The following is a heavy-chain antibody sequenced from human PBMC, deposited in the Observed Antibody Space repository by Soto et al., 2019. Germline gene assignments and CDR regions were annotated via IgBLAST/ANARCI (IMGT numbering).Heavy chain of an antibody. CDR1: GFSLSNARMG. J-gene: IGHJ4*02. CDR3: ARIGRATLVDPPMVDY. CDR2: IFSNDEK. V-gene: IGHV2-26*01. Sequence: QVTLKESGPVLVKSTETLTLTCTVSGFSLSNARMGVSWIRQPPGKALEWLAHIFSNDEKSYSTSLKSRLTISKDTSKSQVVLTMTNMDPVDTATYYCARIGRATLVDPPMVDYWGQGTLVTVSS. D-gene: IGHD2-15*01.